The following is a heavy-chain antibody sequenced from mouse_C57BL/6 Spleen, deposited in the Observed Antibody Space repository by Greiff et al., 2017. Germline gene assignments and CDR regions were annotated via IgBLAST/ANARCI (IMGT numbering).Heavy chain of an antibody. CDR2: IYPGDGDT. J-gene: IGHJ2*01. CDR1: GYAFSSYW. V-gene: IGHV1-80*01. Sequence: VQLQESGAELVKPGASVKISCKASGYAFSSYWMNWVKQRPGKGLEWIGQIYPGDGDTNYNGKFKGKATLTADKSSSTAYMQLSSLTSEDSAVYFCARDQTTDYFDYWGQGTTLTVSS. D-gene: IGHD1-1*01. CDR3: ARDQTTDYFDY.